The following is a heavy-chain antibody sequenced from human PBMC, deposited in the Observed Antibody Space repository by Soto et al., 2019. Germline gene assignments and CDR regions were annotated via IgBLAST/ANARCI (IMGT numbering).Heavy chain of an antibody. J-gene: IGHJ6*02. CDR2: IFHSGTT. CDR3: ARGHEGDGGWGMDV. D-gene: IGHD3-16*01. CDR1: GGSISSRNW. Sequence: QVQLQESGPGLVKPSGTLSLTCAVSGGSISSRNWWSWVRQSPGKGLAWIGEIFHSGTTNYNPSLKCRLAVSVHKSKNQFSLNLGSVTAADTAVYYCARGHEGDGGWGMDVWGQGTTVTVSS. V-gene: IGHV4-4*02.